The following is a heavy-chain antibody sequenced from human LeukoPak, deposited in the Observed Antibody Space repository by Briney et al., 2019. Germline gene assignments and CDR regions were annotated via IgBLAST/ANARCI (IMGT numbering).Heavy chain of an antibody. V-gene: IGHV4-34*01. J-gene: IGHJ4*02. D-gene: IGHD3-3*01. CDR1: GGSFSGYY. CDR3: ARHPSGYDFWSGYYTGGYYFDY. Sequence: ASETLSLTCAVYGGSFSGYYWSWIRQPPGKGLEWIGEINHSGSTNYNPSLKSRVTISVDTSKNQFSLKLSSVTAADTAVYYCARHPSGYDFWSGYYTGGYYFDYWGQGTLVTVSS. CDR2: INHSGST.